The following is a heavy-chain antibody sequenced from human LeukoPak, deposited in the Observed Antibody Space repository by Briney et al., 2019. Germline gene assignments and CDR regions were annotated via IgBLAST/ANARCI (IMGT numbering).Heavy chain of an antibody. J-gene: IGHJ6*04. Sequence: PGGSLRLSCAASGFTFSSYGMHWVRQAPGKGLEWVAVISYDGSNKYYADSVKGRFTIYRDNSKNTLYLQMNSLKAEDTAMYYCAKDINSYYYGSGTAYYYYGMDVWGKGTTVTVSS. D-gene: IGHD3-10*01. CDR3: AKDINSYYYGSGTAYYYYGMDV. CDR1: GFTFSSYG. CDR2: ISYDGSNK. V-gene: IGHV3-30*18.